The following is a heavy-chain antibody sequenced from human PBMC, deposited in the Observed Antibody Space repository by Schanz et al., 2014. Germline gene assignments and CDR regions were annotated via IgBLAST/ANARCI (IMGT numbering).Heavy chain of an antibody. CDR2: INPTTGNP. V-gene: IGHV7-4-1*02. CDR1: GYTFIGHH. J-gene: IGHJ6*02. CDR3: ARARYGLDV. Sequence: QVHLVQSGAEVKMPGASVKVSCKASGYTFIGHHIHWVRQAPGQGLEWMGWINPTTGNPGYAQGFSGRFVFSVDTSVSTAYLQISGLKAEDTAVYYCARARYGLDVWGQGTTVTVSS.